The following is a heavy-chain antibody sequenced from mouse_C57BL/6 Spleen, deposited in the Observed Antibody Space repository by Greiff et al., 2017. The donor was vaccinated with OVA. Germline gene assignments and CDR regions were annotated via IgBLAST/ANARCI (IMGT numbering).Heavy chain of an antibody. CDR3: THDSSGDWYAMDY. CDR1: GYTFTDYE. CDR2: IDPETGGT. D-gene: IGHD3-2*02. Sequence: QVQLKESGAELVRPGASVTLSCKASGYTFTDYEMHWVKQTPVHGLEWIGAIDPETGGTAYNQKFKGKAIMTADKSSSTAYMELRSLTSEDSAVYYGTHDSSGDWYAMDYWGQGTSVTVSS. J-gene: IGHJ4*01. V-gene: IGHV1-15*01.